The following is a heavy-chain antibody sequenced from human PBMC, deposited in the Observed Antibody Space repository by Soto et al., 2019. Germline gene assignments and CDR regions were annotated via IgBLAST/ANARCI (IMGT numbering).Heavy chain of an antibody. D-gene: IGHD3-10*01. CDR2: ISYDGNYQ. Sequence: VQLVESGGGVVQPGRSLRLSCAASGFTFSNYGVHWVRQAPGSGLEWVALISYDGNYQYYADAVKGRFTISRDNSKNTLYLGMTSLRSEDTAVYYCAKDRRVRDGLDVWGQGTTVTVSS. CDR1: GFTFSNYG. CDR3: AKDRRVRDGLDV. V-gene: IGHV3-30*18. J-gene: IGHJ6*02.